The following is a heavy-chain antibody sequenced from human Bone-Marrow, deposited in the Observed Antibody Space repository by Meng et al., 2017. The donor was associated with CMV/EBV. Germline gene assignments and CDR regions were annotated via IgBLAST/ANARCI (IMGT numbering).Heavy chain of an antibody. V-gene: IGHV1-69*02. D-gene: IGHD3-9*01. J-gene: IGHJ3*02. CDR1: GGTFSNCT. CDR3: ARARYYDILTGYYTDAVDI. CDR2: IIPILDIA. Sequence: SVKVSCKASGGTFSNCTISWLRQAPGQGLEWMGRIIPILDIANYAQKVQGRVTITADKSTSTAYMELSSLRSEDTAVYYCARARYYDILTGYYTDAVDIWGQGTMV.